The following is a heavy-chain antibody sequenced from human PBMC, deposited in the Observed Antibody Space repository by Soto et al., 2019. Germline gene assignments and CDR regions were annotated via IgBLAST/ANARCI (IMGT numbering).Heavy chain of an antibody. CDR2: INIVGGNT. Sequence: VQLSESGGGLVQPGGSLRLSCAASGFTFSNYAMSWVRQAPGKALEWVSSINIVGGNTNYADSVRGRFTMSRADSKNTVFLQMNSLRAEDTAIYYCTKNYYFDSWGQGTLITVSS. CDR1: GFTFSNYA. J-gene: IGHJ4*02. V-gene: IGHV3-23*01. CDR3: TKNYYFDS.